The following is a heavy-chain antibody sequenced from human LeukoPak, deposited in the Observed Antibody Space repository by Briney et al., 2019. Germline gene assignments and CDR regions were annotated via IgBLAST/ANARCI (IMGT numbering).Heavy chain of an antibody. J-gene: IGHJ4*02. CDR1: GYSISSGYY. Sequence: PSETLSLTCTVSGYSISSGYYWGWIRQPPGKGLEWIGSIYHSGSTYYNPSLKSRVTISVDTSKNQFSLKLSSVTAADTAVYYCARTGYYYDSSGYQTSYFDYWGQGTLDTVSS. V-gene: IGHV4-38-2*02. CDR3: ARTGYYYDSSGYQTSYFDY. CDR2: IYHSGST. D-gene: IGHD3-22*01.